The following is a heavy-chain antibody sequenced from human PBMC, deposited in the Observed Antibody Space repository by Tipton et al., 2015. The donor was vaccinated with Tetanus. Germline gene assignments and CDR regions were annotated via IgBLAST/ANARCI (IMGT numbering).Heavy chain of an antibody. CDR2: SWYDGTDK. V-gene: IGHV3-33*01. CDR3: AREADCSGGSCFSGDFDN. J-gene: IGHJ4*02. CDR1: GFTFSDYG. Sequence: SGFTFSDYGIHWVRQAPGKGLEWVAVSWYDGTDKYYADSGKGRFTISRDNSKNTLYLQMNSLRAEDTAVYYCAREADCSGGSCFSGDFDNWGQGTQVTVSS. D-gene: IGHD2-15*01.